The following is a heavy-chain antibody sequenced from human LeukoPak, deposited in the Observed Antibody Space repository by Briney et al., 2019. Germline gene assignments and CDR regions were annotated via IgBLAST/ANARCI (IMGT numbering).Heavy chain of an antibody. CDR1: GFTFSSYA. V-gene: IGHV3-21*01. CDR2: ISSSSSYI. Sequence: GGSLRLSCAASGFTFSSYAMHWVRQAPGKGLEWVSSISSSSSYIYYADSVKGRFTISRDNAKNSLYLQMNSLRAEDTAVYYCARVTRPDAFDIWGQGTMVTVSS. CDR3: ARVTRPDAFDI. J-gene: IGHJ3*02. D-gene: IGHD1-14*01.